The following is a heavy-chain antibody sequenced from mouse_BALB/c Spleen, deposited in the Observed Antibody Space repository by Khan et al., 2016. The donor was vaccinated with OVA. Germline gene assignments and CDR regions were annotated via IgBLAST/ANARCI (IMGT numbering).Heavy chain of an antibody. CDR3: GRDYWFAY. CDR1: GFTFSNYA. CDR2: ISSGSSP. J-gene: IGHJ3*01. V-gene: IGHV5-6-5*01. Sequence: EVELVESGGGLVKPGGSLKLSCAASGFTFSNYAMSWVRQTPEKRLEWVASISSGSSPYYPDSVKGRFTISRDNARNIPYLQMSSLRSEDTAMYYWGRDYWFAYWGQGTLVTVSA.